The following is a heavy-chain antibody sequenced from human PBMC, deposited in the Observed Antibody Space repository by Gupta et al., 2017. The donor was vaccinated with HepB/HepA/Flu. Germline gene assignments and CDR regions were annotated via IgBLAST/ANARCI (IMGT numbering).Heavy chain of an antibody. J-gene: IGHJ6*02. CDR3: ARDSDWAGGV. D-gene: IGHD3-9*01. CDR2: ISGDGSYI. CDR1: GFPFSSYF. Sequence: EVQLVESGGDLVQPGESLRLSCAGSGFPFSSYFIHWVRQTPGKGLVWVSRISGDGSYIKYADSVMGRFTISRDNAKNTVYLQMNSLRVDDTAVYYCARDSDWAGGVWGQGTTVTVSS. V-gene: IGHV3-74*01.